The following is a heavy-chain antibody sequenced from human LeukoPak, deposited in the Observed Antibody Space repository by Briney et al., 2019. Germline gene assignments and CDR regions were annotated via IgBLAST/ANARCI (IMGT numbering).Heavy chain of an antibody. V-gene: IGHV3-74*01. J-gene: IGHJ4*02. Sequence: GGSLRLSCAASGFTVSSNYMSWVRQVPGKGLVWVSRINKDGSNTFYADSVKGRFTISRDNAKNTLYMQMNSLGVEDTAVYYCARDLHWGASDYWGQGTLVTVSS. D-gene: IGHD1-26*01. CDR3: ARDLHWGASDY. CDR2: INKDGSNT. CDR1: GFTVSSNY.